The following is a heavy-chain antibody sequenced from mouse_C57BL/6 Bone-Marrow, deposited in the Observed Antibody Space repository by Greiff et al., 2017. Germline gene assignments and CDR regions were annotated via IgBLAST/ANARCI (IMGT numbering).Heavy chain of an antibody. CDR3: ARGGWLLRRYYAMDY. J-gene: IGHJ4*01. V-gene: IGHV1-18*01. Sequence: VQLQQSGPELVKPGASVKIPCKASGYTFTDYNMDWVKQSHGKSLEWIGDINPNNGGTIYNQKFKGKATLTVDKSSSTAYMELRSLTSEDTAVYYCARGGWLLRRYYAMDYWGQGTAVTVSS. D-gene: IGHD2-3*01. CDR1: GYTFTDYN. CDR2: INPNNGGT.